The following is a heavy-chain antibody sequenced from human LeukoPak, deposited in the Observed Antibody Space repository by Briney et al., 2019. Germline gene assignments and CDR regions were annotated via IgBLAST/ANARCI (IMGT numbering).Heavy chain of an antibody. CDR2: ISAYNGNT. V-gene: IGHV1-18*01. D-gene: IGHD3-9*01. J-gene: IGHJ4*02. Sequence: GASVKVSCKASGYTFTSYGINWVRQAPGQGLEWMGWISAYNGNTQYAQMLQDRVTMTTDTSTSTAYMELRSLRSDDTAVYYCARDFYDFLTGYYIGYWGQGTLVTVSS. CDR3: ARDFYDFLTGYYIGY. CDR1: GYTFTSYG.